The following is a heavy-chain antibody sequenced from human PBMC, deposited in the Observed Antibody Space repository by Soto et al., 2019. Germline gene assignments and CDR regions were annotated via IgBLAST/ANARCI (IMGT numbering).Heavy chain of an antibody. D-gene: IGHD4-17*01. CDR2: IISSGANT. Sequence: PGGSLRLSCAASGSTFSSYAMSSVRQAPGNGLEWGSAIISSGANTSYAASVTGRFTISRGNSRNPLCLQVDSLGDEDTAVYYCAKRKTPVTTCTYYWGQGTLGTVS. CDR3: AKRKTPVTTCTYY. CDR1: GSTFSSYA. J-gene: IGHJ4*02. V-gene: IGHV3-23*01.